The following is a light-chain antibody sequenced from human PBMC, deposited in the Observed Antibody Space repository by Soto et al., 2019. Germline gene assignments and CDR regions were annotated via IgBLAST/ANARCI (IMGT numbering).Light chain of an antibody. J-gene: IGKJ1*01. V-gene: IGKV3-15*01. CDR3: QQYRNWPRT. Sequence: EIVLTQSPVTLSVSPVERATLSCRASQYISSNLAWYQQKPGQAPRLLIYGASTRATDMPGRFSGRGSGTEFTLTINSLQSEDFAVYYCQQYRNWPRTFGQGTKVDIK. CDR1: QYISSN. CDR2: GAS.